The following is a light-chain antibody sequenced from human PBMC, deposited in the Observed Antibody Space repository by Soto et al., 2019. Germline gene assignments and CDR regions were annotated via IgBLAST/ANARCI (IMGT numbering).Light chain of an antibody. CDR2: NVS. CDR3: QQYGSSIET. CDR1: QSLNTIY. J-gene: IGKJ1*01. V-gene: IGKV3-20*01. Sequence: EIVMTQSPATLSVSPGERATLSCRASQSLNTIYLAWYQQKPGQAPRLVIYNVSRRATGIPDRFSGSGSGTDFTLTISRLEPEDFAVYYCQQYGSSIETFGQGTKVDI.